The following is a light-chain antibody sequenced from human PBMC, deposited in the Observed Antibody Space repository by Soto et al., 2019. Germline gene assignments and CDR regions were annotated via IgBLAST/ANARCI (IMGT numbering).Light chain of an antibody. J-gene: IGKJ2*01. CDR3: QQYGSSPYT. V-gene: IGKV3-20*01. Sequence: EIVLTQSPGTLSLSPGERATLSCRASQSVSSTYLAWYQHKPGQAPRLLIYGASSRATAIPDRFSGSGSGTDFTLTISRLEPEDFAVYSCQQYGSSPYTFGQGTKLEIK. CDR1: QSVSSTY. CDR2: GAS.